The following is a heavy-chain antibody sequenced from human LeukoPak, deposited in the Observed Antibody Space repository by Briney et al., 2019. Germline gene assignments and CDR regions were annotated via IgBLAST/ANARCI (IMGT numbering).Heavy chain of an antibody. Sequence: GGSLRLSCAASGFTFSSYAMHWVRQAPGKGLEWVAVISYDGSNKYYADSVKGRFTISRDNSKNTLYLQMNSLRAEDTAVYYCAKDADIVVSSYFDYWGQGTLVTVSS. CDR3: AKDADIVVSSYFDY. CDR1: GFTFSSYA. CDR2: ISYDGSNK. V-gene: IGHV3-30*04. D-gene: IGHD2-2*01. J-gene: IGHJ4*02.